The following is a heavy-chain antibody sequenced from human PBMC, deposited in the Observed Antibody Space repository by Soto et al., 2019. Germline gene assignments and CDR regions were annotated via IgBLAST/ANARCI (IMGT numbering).Heavy chain of an antibody. D-gene: IGHD3-16*01. V-gene: IGHV1-2*02. CDR2: INPTSGGT. CDR1: GYSFTGYS. CDR3: ARDLGGLGDQFDN. J-gene: IGHJ4*02. Sequence: ASVKVSCKAAGYSFTGYSIHWVRQAPGQGFEWMGWINPTSGGTNYAQKFQGRVTVTRDTSISTAYMELTRLRSDDTAVYYCARDLGGLGDQFDNWGQGTRVTVSS.